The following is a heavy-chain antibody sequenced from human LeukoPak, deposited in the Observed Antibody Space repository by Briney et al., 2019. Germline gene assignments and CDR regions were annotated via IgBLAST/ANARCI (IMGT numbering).Heavy chain of an antibody. J-gene: IGHJ4*02. D-gene: IGHD3-16*01. Sequence: GGSLRLSCAASGFTFNTYSMNWVRQALGKGLEWVSSISGTGGYIYYADSVKGRFTISRDNAKNSLYLQMNSLRAEDTAVYYCARGRGSGNDLDCWGQGTLVTVSS. CDR1: GFTFNTYS. CDR3: ARGRGSGNDLDC. V-gene: IGHV3-21*01. CDR2: ISGTGGYI.